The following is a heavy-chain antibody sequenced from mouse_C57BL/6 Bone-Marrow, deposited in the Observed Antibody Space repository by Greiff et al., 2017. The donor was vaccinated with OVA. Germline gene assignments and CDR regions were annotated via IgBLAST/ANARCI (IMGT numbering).Heavy chain of an antibody. CDR1: GFTFSSYT. CDR3: ARQGAQALYYFDY. J-gene: IGHJ2*01. CDR2: ISGGGGNT. V-gene: IGHV5-9*01. D-gene: IGHD3-2*02. Sequence: EVHLVESGGGLVKPGGSLKLSCAASGFTFSSYTMSWVRQTPEKRLEWVATISGGGGNTYYPDSVKGRFTISRDNAKNTLYLPMRSLRSEDTALYYCARQGAQALYYFDYWGQGTTLTVSS.